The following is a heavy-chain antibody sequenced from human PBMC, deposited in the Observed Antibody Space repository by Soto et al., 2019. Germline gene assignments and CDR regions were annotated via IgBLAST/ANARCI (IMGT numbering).Heavy chain of an antibody. CDR2: VNPSGGHT. V-gene: IGHV1-46*01. CDR1: GDTFTDYY. J-gene: IGHJ4*02. Sequence: QVQLVQSGAEVKKPGASVKVSCKASGDTFTDYYIHWVRQAPGQGLEWMGTVNPSGGHTTYAQHFLGRMTMTRDTSTTTLYMELTSLTSEDTAIYYCARGGHVVVVTAALDYWGQGTLVTVSS. D-gene: IGHD2-21*02. CDR3: ARGGHVVVVTAALDY.